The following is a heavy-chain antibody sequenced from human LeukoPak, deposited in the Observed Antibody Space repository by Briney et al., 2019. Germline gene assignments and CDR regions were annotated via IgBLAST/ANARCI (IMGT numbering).Heavy chain of an antibody. Sequence: SETLSLTCTVSGYSISGAYYWGWIRQTPGKGLEWIGSINHSGNTYYNPSLKGRVTISVDTSKNQFPLKLSSVTAADTAMYYCVKSGGYGLIDYWGQGTRVTVSS. CDR2: INHSGNT. V-gene: IGHV4-38-2*02. CDR3: VKSGGYGLIDY. CDR1: GYSISGAYY. D-gene: IGHD3-16*01. J-gene: IGHJ4*02.